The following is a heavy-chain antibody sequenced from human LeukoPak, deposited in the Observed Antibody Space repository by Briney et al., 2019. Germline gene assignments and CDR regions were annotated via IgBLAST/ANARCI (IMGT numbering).Heavy chain of an antibody. CDR1: GYTFTGYY. CDR2: INPHSGAT. CDR3: SRDLLMYYSGSGEST. J-gene: IGHJ5*02. V-gene: IGHV1-2*02. Sequence: ASVKVSCKASGYTFTGYYIHWVRQAPGQGPEWMGWINPHSGATNYAQKSQGRVTMTRDTSISTAFMELSSLRSDDTAMCYCSRDLLMYYSGSGESTWGQGTQVTVSS. D-gene: IGHD3-10*01.